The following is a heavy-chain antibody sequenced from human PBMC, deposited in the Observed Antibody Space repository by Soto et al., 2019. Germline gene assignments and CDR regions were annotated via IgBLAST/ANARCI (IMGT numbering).Heavy chain of an antibody. CDR3: ARGGGYSGYDYAMLYC. CDR2: IYYSGST. CDR1: GGSISSYY. D-gene: IGHD5-12*01. V-gene: IGHV4-59*01. J-gene: IGHJ4*02. Sequence: TVSGGSISSYYWSWIRQPPGKGLEWIGYIYYSGSTNYNPSLKSRVTISVDTSKNQFSLKLSSVTAADTAVYYCARGGGYSGYDYAMLYCWGQGTLVTVSS.